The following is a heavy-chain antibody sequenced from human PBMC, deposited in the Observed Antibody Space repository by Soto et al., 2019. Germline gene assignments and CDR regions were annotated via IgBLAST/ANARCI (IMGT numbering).Heavy chain of an antibody. Sequence: QVQLQQWGAGLLKTSETLSLTCAVYGGSFSGYYWSWIRQPPGKGLEWIGEINQRGNTKYNPSLKLRVTISVATSKEQFSLELSSVTAADTAVDYCGSPGHVDYWGQGTVVTVSS. CDR3: GSPGHVDY. CDR2: INQRGNT. J-gene: IGHJ4*02. CDR1: GGSFSGYY. V-gene: IGHV4-34*01.